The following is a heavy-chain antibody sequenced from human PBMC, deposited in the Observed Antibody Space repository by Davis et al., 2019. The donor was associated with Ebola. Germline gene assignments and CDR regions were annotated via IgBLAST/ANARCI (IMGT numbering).Heavy chain of an antibody. CDR2: IYPGDSDT. CDR1: GYSFTTYW. J-gene: IGHJ4*02. Sequence: GASLKISCKGSGYSFTTYWIAWVRQPPAKGLEWMGIIYPGDSDTRYSPSFEGQVTISVDRSISTAYLQWSSLKASDTAMYYCAKQESLYGSSDYWGQGTLVTVSS. V-gene: IGHV5-51*01. D-gene: IGHD3-22*01. CDR3: AKQESLYGSSDY.